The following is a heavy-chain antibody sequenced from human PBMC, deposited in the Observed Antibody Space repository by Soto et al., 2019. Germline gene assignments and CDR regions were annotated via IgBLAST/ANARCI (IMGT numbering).Heavy chain of an antibody. J-gene: IGHJ4*02. CDR3: ARIYYDSVFDY. CDR2: IYYSGST. CDR1: GGSISSSSYY. D-gene: IGHD3-22*01. Sequence: QLQLQESGPGLVKPSETLSLTCTVSGGSISSSSYYWGWIRQPPGKGLEWIGSIYYSGSTYYNPSLKSRVTISVYTSKNQFSLKLSSVTAADTAVYYCARIYYDSVFDYWGQGTLVTVSS. V-gene: IGHV4-39*01.